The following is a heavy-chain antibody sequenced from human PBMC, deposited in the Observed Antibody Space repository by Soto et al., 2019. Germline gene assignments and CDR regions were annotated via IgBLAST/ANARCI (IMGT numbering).Heavy chain of an antibody. D-gene: IGHD6-13*01. CDR1: GFSLSTSGLG. CDR2: IYWDDDK. J-gene: IGHJ5*02. Sequence: QITLKESGPTLVKPTQTLTLTCSFSGFSLSTSGLGVGCIRQPPGQALEWIALIYWDDDKRYSPSLKSRLTITKDTSKNQVVLTMTNVHPVDTATYYCAHFKQQLVVGDWFDPWGQGILVTVSS. CDR3: AHFKQQLVVGDWFDP. V-gene: IGHV2-5*02.